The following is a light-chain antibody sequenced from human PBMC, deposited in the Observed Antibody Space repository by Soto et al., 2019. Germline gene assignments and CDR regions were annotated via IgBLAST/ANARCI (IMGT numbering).Light chain of an antibody. V-gene: IGKV3-15*01. CDR3: QQYNKWPRAT. CDR1: QSISSN. J-gene: IGKJ4*01. CDR2: RTS. Sequence: EIVMTQSPATLSVSPGERATLSCRASQSISSNLAWYQQKPGQAPRLLMFRTSSRATGFPARFSGSGSGTEFYLTISSLQSEDFGVYYCQQYNKWPRATFGGGTKVESK.